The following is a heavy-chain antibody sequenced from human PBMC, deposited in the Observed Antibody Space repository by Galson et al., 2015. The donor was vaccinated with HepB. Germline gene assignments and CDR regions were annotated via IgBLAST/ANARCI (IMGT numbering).Heavy chain of an antibody. CDR3: AALRSCGGDCQSDPFDY. CDR2: IVVGSGNT. D-gene: IGHD2-21*02. J-gene: IGHJ4*02. Sequence: SVKVSCKASGFTFTSSAVQWVRQARGQRLEWIGWIVVGSGNTNYAQKFQERVTITRDMSTSTAYMGLSSLRSEDTAVYYCAALRSCGGDCQSDPFDYWGQGTLVTVSS. V-gene: IGHV1-58*01. CDR1: GFTFTSSA.